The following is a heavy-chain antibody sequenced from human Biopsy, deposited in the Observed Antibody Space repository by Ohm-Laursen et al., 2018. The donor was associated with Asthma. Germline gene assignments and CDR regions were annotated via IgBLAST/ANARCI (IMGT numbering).Heavy chain of an antibody. V-gene: IGHV3-7*01. J-gene: IGHJ1*01. Sequence: SLRLSCAAPGFTFSWYAMHWVRQAPGKGLEWVANIKHDGSEKNHVDSLKGRFTISRDNAKNSLYLQMNSLRAEDTAVYYCARTFHFWSPYHAEHYQLWGQGTLVTVSS. D-gene: IGHD3-3*02. CDR1: GFTFSWYA. CDR2: IKHDGSEK. CDR3: ARTFHFWSPYHAEHYQL.